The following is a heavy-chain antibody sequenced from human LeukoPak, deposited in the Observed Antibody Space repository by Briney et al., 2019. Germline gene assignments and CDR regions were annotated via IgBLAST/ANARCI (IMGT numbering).Heavy chain of an antibody. V-gene: IGHV3-30-3*01. Sequence: RSLRLSCAASEFTFSSYAFHWVRQAPGKGLEWVAFISYDGSNKFYADSVKGRFTISRDNSKNTLYLQMNSLRAEDTAVYYCARDLGPTYCILDYWGQGTLVTVSS. D-gene: IGHD3-16*01. CDR2: ISYDGSNK. CDR3: ARDLGPTYCILDY. J-gene: IGHJ4*02. CDR1: EFTFSSYA.